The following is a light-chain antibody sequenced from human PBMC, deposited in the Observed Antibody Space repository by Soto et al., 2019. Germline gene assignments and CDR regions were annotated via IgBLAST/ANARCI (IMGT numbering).Light chain of an antibody. V-gene: IGLV2-11*01. CDR2: DVN. CDR3: CSYAGTYTYV. J-gene: IGLJ1*01. CDR1: SSDVGGYNY. Sequence: QSALTQPRSVSGSPGQSVTISCTGTSSDVGGYNYVFWYQQHPGKAPKLMIYDVNKRPSGVPDRFSGSKSGSTASLTISGLQSEDEADYFCCSYAGTYTYVFGTGTKVTVL.